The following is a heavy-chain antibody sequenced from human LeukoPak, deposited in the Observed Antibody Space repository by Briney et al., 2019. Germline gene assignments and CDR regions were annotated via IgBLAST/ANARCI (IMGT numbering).Heavy chain of an antibody. J-gene: IGHJ6*02. CDR2: VYSDGSST. CDR3: ARATPDIVVVPAAVELSYGMDV. CDR1: GFTFSSYW. V-gene: IGHV3-74*01. D-gene: IGHD2-2*01. Sequence: GGSLRLSCAASGFTFSSYWMHWVRQAPGKGLVWVSRVYSDGSSTSYADSVKGRFTISRDNAKNTLYLQMNSLRAEDTAVYYCARATPDIVVVPAAVELSYGMDVWGQGTTVTVSS.